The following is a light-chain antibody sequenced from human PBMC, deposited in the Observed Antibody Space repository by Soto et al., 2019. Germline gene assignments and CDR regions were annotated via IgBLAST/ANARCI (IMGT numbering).Light chain of an antibody. Sequence: QSVLTQPPSASGTPGQRVTISCSGSSSNIGSNAVSWYQHFPGTAPKVLIYSDDQRPSGVPDRFSGSKSGTSASLAISGLLAEDEADYFCAAWGDSLNTWVFGGVTKLTVL. CDR1: SSNIGSNA. J-gene: IGLJ3*02. CDR3: AAWGDSLNTWV. CDR2: SDD. V-gene: IGLV1-44*01.